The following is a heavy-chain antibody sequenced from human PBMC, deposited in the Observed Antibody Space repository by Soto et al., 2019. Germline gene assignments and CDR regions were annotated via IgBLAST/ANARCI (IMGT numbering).Heavy chain of an antibody. CDR2: ISAYNGNT. Sequence: SVKVSCNASGYTFTGYGISWVRQAPGQGLEWMGWISAYNGNTNYAQKLQGRVTMTTDTSTSTAYMELRSLRSDDTAVYYCARERGYCSSTSCDRPRFDPWGQGTLVSVSS. V-gene: IGHV1-18*04. CDR3: ARERGYCSSTSCDRPRFDP. J-gene: IGHJ5*02. D-gene: IGHD2-2*01. CDR1: GYTFTGYG.